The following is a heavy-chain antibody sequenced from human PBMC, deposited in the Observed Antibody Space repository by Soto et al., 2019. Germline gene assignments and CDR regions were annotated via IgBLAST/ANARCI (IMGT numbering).Heavy chain of an antibody. Sequence: QVQVVQSGAEVKKPGASVKISCKTSGYSFTDYYLHWVRQAPGQGIEWGGLINPHSGSTNFAQKFLGRVSMTRDTSISTAYMELFSLTSDDTAIYYCARAVYCGDDCYAYGMDVWGQGTSVTVSS. D-gene: IGHD2-21*02. CDR1: GYSFTDYY. V-gene: IGHV1-2*02. CDR3: ARAVYCGDDCYAYGMDV. CDR2: INPHSGST. J-gene: IGHJ6*02.